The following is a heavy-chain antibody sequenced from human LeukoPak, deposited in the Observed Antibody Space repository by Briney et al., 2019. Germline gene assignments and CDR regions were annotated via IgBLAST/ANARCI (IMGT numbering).Heavy chain of an antibody. D-gene: IGHD5-18*01. Sequence: SETLSLTCAVYGGSFSGYYWSWIRQPPGKGLEWIGEINHSGITNYNPPLKSRVTISIDTSKNQFSLNLSSVTAADTAVYYCARGRIARLPYFDYWGQGTLVPVSS. CDR1: GGSFSGYY. CDR3: ARGRIARLPYFDY. CDR2: INHSGIT. J-gene: IGHJ4*02. V-gene: IGHV4-34*01.